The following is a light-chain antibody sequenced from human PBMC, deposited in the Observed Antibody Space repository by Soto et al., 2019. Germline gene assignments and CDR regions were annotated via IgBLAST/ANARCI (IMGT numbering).Light chain of an antibody. Sequence: ESVLTQSPATLPLSPGETATLSCRASQSISNYVAWYQQKPGQAPRLLIYDASVRATGIPARFSGSGYGTDFTLTISSLEPEDFAVYYCQQRSTGCTFGQGTKVEIK. CDR1: QSISNY. CDR2: DAS. J-gene: IGKJ2*02. CDR3: QQRSTGCT. V-gene: IGKV3-11*01.